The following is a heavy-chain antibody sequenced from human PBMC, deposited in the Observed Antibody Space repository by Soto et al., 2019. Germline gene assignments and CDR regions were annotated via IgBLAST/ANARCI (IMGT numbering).Heavy chain of an antibody. CDR3: ARFIFFGVALYYGMDV. CDR1: GGSFSGCY. J-gene: IGHJ6*02. D-gene: IGHD3-3*01. Sequence: SETLSLTCAVYGGSFSGCYWSWIRQPPGKGLEWIGEINHSGSTNYNPSLKSRVTISVDTSKNQFSLKLSSVTAADTAVYYCARFIFFGVALYYGMDVWGQGTTVTVS. V-gene: IGHV4-34*01. CDR2: INHSGST.